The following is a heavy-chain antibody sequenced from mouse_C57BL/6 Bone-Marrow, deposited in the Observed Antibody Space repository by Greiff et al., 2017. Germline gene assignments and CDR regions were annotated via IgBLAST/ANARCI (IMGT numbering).Heavy chain of an antibody. V-gene: IGHV1-55*01. CDR1: GYTFTSYW. CDR2: IYPGSGST. Sequence: VQLQQPGAELVKPGASVKMSCKASGYTFTSYWITWVKQRPGQGLEWIGDIYPGSGSTNYTEKFKSKATLTVDTSSSTAYMQLSSLTSEDSAVYYCARRGNLQRYFDVWGTGTTVTVSS. J-gene: IGHJ1*03. CDR3: ARRGNLQRYFDV.